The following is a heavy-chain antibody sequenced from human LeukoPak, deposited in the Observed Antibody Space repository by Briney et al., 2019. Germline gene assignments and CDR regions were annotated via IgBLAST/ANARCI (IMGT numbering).Heavy chain of an antibody. D-gene: IGHD3-22*01. J-gene: IGHJ3*02. CDR3: ATRGQSYYDSSGYWDGNAFDI. CDR2: FYPEDGET. Sequence: ASVKVSCKVSGYTLTELSMHWVRQAPGKGLEWMGGFYPEDGETIYAQKFQGRVTMTEDTSTDTAYMELSSLRSEDTAVYYCATRGQSYYDSSGYWDGNAFDIWGQGTMVTVSS. CDR1: GYTLTELS. V-gene: IGHV1-24*01.